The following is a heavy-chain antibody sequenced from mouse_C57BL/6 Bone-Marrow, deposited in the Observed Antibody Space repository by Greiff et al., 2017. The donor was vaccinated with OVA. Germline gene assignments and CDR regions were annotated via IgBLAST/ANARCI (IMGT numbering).Heavy chain of an antibody. V-gene: IGHV1-50*01. CDR1: GYTFTSYW. Sequence: VQLQQPGAELVKPGASVKLSCKASGYTFTSYWMQWVKQRPGQGLEWIGEIDPSDSYTNYNQKFKGKATLTVDTSSSTAYMQLSSLTSEDSAVYYCARSAGSRAFYAMDCWGQGTSVTVSS. D-gene: IGHD1-1*01. J-gene: IGHJ4*01. CDR2: IDPSDSYT. CDR3: ARSAGSRAFYAMDC.